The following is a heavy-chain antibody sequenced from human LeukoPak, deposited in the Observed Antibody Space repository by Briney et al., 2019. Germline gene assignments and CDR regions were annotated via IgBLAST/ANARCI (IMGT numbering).Heavy chain of an antibody. D-gene: IGHD5-24*01. CDR3: ARARRDGYNLGDLFDY. CDR2: IYYSGST. CDR1: GGSISSYY. V-gene: IGHV4-59*01. Sequence: PSETLSLTCTVSGGSISSYYWSWIRQPPGKGLEWIGYIYYSGSTNYNPSLKSRVTISVDTSKNQFSLKLSSVTAADTAVYYCARARRDGYNLGDLFDYWGQGTLVTVPS. J-gene: IGHJ4*02.